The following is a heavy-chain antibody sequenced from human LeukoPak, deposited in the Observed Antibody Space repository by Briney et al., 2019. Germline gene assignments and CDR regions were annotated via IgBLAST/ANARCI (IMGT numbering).Heavy chain of an antibody. J-gene: IGHJ4*02. Sequence: GGSLRLSCAASEFTFNNYAMSWVRQAPGKGLEWVSAINGSGFITYYSDSVKGRFTISRDNSKNTLYLQMNSLRVEDTALYYCAKDMVLTATPFDSWGQGTLVSVSS. D-gene: IGHD2-15*01. V-gene: IGHV3-23*01. CDR3: AKDMVLTATPFDS. CDR1: EFTFNNYA. CDR2: INGSGFIT.